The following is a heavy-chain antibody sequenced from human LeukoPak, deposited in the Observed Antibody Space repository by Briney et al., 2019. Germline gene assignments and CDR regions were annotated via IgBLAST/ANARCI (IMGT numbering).Heavy chain of an antibody. V-gene: IGHV6-1*01. CDR1: GDSVSSNSAA. J-gene: IGHJ4*02. CDR2: TYYRSKWYN. Sequence: SQTLSLTCAISGDSVSSNSAAWNWIRQSPSRGLEWLGRTYYRSKWYNDYAVSMKSRITINPDTSKNQFSLQLNSVTPEDTAVYYCARDGYSSSWYMYYFDYWGQGTLVTVSS. CDR3: ARDGYSSSWYMYYFDY. D-gene: IGHD6-13*01.